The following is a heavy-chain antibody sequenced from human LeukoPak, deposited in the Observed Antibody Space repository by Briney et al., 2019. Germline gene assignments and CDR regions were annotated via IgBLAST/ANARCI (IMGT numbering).Heavy chain of an antibody. Sequence: GGSLRLSCAASGFTFSSYAMSWVRQAPGKGLEWFSAISGSGASTYYADSVKGRFTISRDNSKNTLYLQMNSLRAEDTAVYYCAKDFKRMVQGVKVWGDAFDIWGQGTMVTVSS. CDR3: AKDFKRMVQGVKVWGDAFDI. J-gene: IGHJ3*02. CDR2: ISGSGAST. V-gene: IGHV3-23*01. D-gene: IGHD3-10*01. CDR1: GFTFSSYA.